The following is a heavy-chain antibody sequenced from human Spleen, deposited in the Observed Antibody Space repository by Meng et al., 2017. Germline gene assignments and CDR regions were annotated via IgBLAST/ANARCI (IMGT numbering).Heavy chain of an antibody. CDR3: STFYYGSGRYSYYYYAMDV. D-gene: IGHD3-10*01. CDR2: ISGSGGYT. V-gene: IGHV3-23*01. CDR1: GFTFNNYA. Sequence: GESLKISCAASGFTFNNYAMSWVRQAPGKGLEWVSTISGSGGYTYYADSVKGRFTISRDNAKNTLYLQMDSLRAEDTAVYYCSTFYYGSGRYSYYYYAMDVWGQGTTVTVSS. J-gene: IGHJ6*02.